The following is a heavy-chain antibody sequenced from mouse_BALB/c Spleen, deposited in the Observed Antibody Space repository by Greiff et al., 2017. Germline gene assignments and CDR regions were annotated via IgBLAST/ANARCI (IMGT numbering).Heavy chain of an antibody. CDR3: ARTSGAMDY. CDR2: ISSGGSYT. V-gene: IGHV5-9-4*01. D-gene: IGHD3-1*01. J-gene: IGHJ4*01. Sequence: EVQVVESGGGLVKPGGSLKLSCAASGFTFSSYSMSWVRQSPEKRLEWVAEISSGGSYTYYPDTVTGRFTISRDNAKNTLYLEMSSLRSEDTAMYYCARTSGAMDYWGQGTSVTVSS. CDR1: GFTFSSYS.